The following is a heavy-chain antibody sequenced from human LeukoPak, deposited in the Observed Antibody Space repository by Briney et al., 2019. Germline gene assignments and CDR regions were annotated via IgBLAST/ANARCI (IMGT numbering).Heavy chain of an antibody. D-gene: IGHD3-3*02. Sequence: GESLRLSCAASGFTFSSYGMHWVRQAPGKGLEWVAFIRYDGSNKYYADSVKGRFTISGDNSKNTLYLQMNSLRAEDTAVYYCARVVSISHDAFDIWGQGTMVTVSS. CDR3: ARVVSISHDAFDI. CDR1: GFTFSSYG. CDR2: IRYDGSNK. V-gene: IGHV3-30*02. J-gene: IGHJ3*02.